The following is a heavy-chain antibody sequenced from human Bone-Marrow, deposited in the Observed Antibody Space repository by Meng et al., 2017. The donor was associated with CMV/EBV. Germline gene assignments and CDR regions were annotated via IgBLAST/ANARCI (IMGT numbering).Heavy chain of an antibody. V-gene: IGHV4-4*01. Sequence: GSLRLSCAVSGGSISSSNWWSWVRQPPGKGLECIGSIHYSGDTHNNSSLKSRVTLSVDTSKNQFSLRLKSVTAADTAVYFCARYGNPGFDPWGQGILVTVSS. D-gene: IGHD1-1*01. J-gene: IGHJ5*02. CDR2: IHYSGDT. CDR1: GGSISSSNW. CDR3: ARYGNPGFDP.